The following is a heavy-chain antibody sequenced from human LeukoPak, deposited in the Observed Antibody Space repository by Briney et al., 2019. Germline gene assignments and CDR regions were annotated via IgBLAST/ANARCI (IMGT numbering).Heavy chain of an antibody. V-gene: IGHV1-18*01. D-gene: IGHD1-20*01. J-gene: IGHJ4*02. Sequence: GGSVKVSCKTSGYTFTRYGISWVRQAPGQGLEWMGWISPYNGNTNYAQKFQGRVTMTTDTSTSTAYMEVRSLRSDDTAVYYCARERESAVYLETCDYWGQGTLVTVSS. CDR1: GYTFTRYG. CDR3: ARERESAVYLETCDY. CDR2: ISPYNGNT.